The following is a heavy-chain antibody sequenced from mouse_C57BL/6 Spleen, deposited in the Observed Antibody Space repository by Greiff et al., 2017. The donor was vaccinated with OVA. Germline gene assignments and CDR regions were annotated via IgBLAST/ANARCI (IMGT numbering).Heavy chain of an antibody. V-gene: IGHV6-3*01. CDR2: IRLKSDNYAT. D-gene: IGHD2-3*01. J-gene: IGHJ2*01. Sequence: EVQLQESGGGLVQPGGSMKLSCVASGFTFSNYWMNWVRQSPEKGLEWVAQIRLKSDNYATHYAESVKGRFTISRDDSKSSVYLQMNNLRAEDTGIYYCTVPPYDGYYEDYWGQGTTLTVSS. CDR3: TVPPYDGYYEDY. CDR1: GFTFSNYW.